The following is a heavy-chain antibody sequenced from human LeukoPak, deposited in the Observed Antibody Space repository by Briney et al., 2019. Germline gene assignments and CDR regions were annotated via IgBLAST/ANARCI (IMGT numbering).Heavy chain of an antibody. CDR1: GYTFTSYY. CDR2: INPSGGST. Sequence: ASVKVSCKPSGYTFTSYYIHWVRQAPGQGLEWMGIINPSGGSTSYAQKFQGRVTMTRDTSTNTVYMYLSSLRSEDMAVYYCAGLQGPYYYYGMDVWGQGTTVTVSS. CDR3: AGLQGPYYYYGMDV. V-gene: IGHV1-46*01. J-gene: IGHJ6*02.